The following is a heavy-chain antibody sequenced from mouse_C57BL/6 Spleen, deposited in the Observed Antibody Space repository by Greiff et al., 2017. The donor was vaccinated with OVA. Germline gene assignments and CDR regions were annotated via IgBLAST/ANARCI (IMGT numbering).Heavy chain of an antibody. CDR3: ARHYSLYGNYPHYAMDY. J-gene: IGHJ4*01. CDR2: FYPGSGSI. D-gene: IGHD2-1*01. Sequence: QVQLQQSGAELVKPGASVKLSCKASGYTFTEYTIHWVKQRSGQGLEWIGWFYPGSGSIKYNEKFKDKATLTADKSSSTVYMELSRLTSEDSAVYFCARHYSLYGNYPHYAMDYWGQGTSVTVSS. V-gene: IGHV1-62-2*01. CDR1: GYTFTEYT.